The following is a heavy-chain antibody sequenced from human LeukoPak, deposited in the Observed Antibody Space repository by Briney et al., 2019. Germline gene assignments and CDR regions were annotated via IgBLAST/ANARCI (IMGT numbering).Heavy chain of an antibody. CDR2: ISWNSGSI. Sequence: GRSLRLSCAASGFTFDDYAMHWVRQAPGKGLEWVSGISWNSGSIGYADSVKGRFTISRDNAKNSLYLQMNSLRAEDTALYYCAKMSGTGGQLGPHDYYDAFDIWGQGTVVTVSS. J-gene: IGHJ3*02. V-gene: IGHV3-9*01. CDR3: AKMSGTGGQLGPHDYYDAFDI. D-gene: IGHD6-13*01. CDR1: GFTFDDYA.